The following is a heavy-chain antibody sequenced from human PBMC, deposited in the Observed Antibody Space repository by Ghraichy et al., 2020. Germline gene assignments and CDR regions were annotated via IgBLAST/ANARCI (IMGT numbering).Heavy chain of an antibody. CDR2: INTDGSST. J-gene: IGHJ4*02. CDR3: ARGRHTTTWQAFDY. Sequence: GGSLRLSCAASGFTFSNYWMFWVRQAPGSGLVWVSHINTDGSSTKYADSVKGRFTISRDNAKNTLYLQMNSLRAEDTAVYYCARGRHTTTWQAFDYWGQGTRVSVSS. CDR1: GFTFSNYW. V-gene: IGHV3-74*03. D-gene: IGHD1-14*01.